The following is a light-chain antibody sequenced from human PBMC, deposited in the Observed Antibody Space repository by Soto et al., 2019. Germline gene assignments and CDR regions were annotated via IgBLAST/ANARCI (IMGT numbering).Light chain of an antibody. Sequence: DVVMTQTPLSLSVAPGQPASISCKSSQSLLHITGQTFLFWYLQKPGQFPQLLIYEVSTRVSGVPHRFSGSGSGTHFTLEISRVETDDVAIYYCMQSTQLPPTFGQGTRLGIE. CDR3: MQSTQLPPT. CDR2: EVS. V-gene: IGKV2D-29*02. J-gene: IGKJ5*01. CDR1: QSLLHITGQTF.